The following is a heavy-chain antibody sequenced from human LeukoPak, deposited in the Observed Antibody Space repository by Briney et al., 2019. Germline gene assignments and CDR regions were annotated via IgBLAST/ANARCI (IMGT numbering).Heavy chain of an antibody. CDR1: GFTFSSYS. Sequence: PGGSLRLSCAASGFTFSSYSMNWVRQAPGKGLEWVSSISSSSSYIYYADSVKGQFTISRDNAKNSLYMQMNSLRAEDTAVYYCARSSVVIAAAGSFDYWGQGTLVTVSS. D-gene: IGHD6-13*01. CDR3: ARSSVVIAAAGSFDY. V-gene: IGHV3-21*01. J-gene: IGHJ4*02. CDR2: ISSSSSYI.